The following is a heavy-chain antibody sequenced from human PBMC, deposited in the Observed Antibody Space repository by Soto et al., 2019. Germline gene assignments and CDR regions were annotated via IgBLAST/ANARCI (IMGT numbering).Heavy chain of an antibody. CDR3: ARGNYYASSGYYRSSGHDAFLL. CDR2: IYYSGST. V-gene: IGHV4-31*03. CDR1: GGAISSGGYF. Sequence: SVTLSFTCTVSGGAISSGGYFSSWIRQHPGKGLEWIGYIYYSGSTYYNPSLKTRVTISVDQSKHQFSLKLSSVTAADTAVYFCARGNYYASSGYYRSSGHDAFLLSGPGTLATV. J-gene: IGHJ3*01. D-gene: IGHD3-22*01.